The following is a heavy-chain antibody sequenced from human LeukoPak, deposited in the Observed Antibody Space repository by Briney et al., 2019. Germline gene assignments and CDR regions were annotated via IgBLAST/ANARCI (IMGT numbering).Heavy chain of an antibody. V-gene: IGHV1-8*03. D-gene: IGHD3-3*01. CDR1: GYTFTSYD. Sequence: GASVKVSCKASGYTFTSYDINWVRQATGQGLEWMGWMNPNSGNTGYAQKFQGRVTITRNTSISTAYMELSSLRSEDTAVYYCARGSKITIFGVVLSRNWFDPWGQGTLVTVSS. J-gene: IGHJ5*02. CDR2: MNPNSGNT. CDR3: ARGSKITIFGVVLSRNWFDP.